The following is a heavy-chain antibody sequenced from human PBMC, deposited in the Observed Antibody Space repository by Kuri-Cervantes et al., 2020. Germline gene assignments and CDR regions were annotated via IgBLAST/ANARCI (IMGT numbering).Heavy chain of an antibody. Sequence: GGSLRLSCAASGFTFSSYAMHWVRQAPGKGLEWVAVISYDGSNKYYADSVKGRFTISRDNAKNSLYLQMNSLRAEDTAVYYCARALGGSDGTDYWGQGTLVTVSS. D-gene: IGHD3-16*01. CDR2: ISYDGSNK. CDR3: ARALGGSDGTDY. CDR1: GFTFSSYA. V-gene: IGHV3-30-3*01. J-gene: IGHJ4*02.